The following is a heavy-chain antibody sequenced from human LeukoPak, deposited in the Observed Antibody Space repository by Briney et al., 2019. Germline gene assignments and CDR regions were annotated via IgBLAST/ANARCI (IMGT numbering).Heavy chain of an antibody. CDR3: AKWSSDSPSDY. V-gene: IGHV3-30*18. J-gene: IGHJ4*02. Sequence: GGSLRLSCAASGFTFSSYGMHWVRQAPGKGLEWVAVISYDGSNKYYADSVKGRFTISRDNSKNTLYLQMNSLRAEDMAVYYCAKWSSDSPSDYWGQGTLVTVSS. CDR2: ISYDGSNK. CDR1: GFTFSSYG. D-gene: IGHD6-19*01.